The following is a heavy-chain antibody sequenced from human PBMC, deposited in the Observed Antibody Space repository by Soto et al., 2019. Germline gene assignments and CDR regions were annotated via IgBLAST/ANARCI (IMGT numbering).Heavy chain of an antibody. CDR1: GGSISSDANF. V-gene: IGHV4-31*03. Sequence: TLSLTCTVSGGSISSDANFWSWLPPLPGLDLVWVGYISYTGRTYYTPSLNSRLTISLDTSKNLFSLRLSAVTAADTAVYFCARGSFSSSSSWFDPWGQGTLVTVSS. D-gene: IGHD6-6*01. J-gene: IGHJ5*02. CDR3: ARGSFSSSSSWFDP. CDR2: ISYTGRT.